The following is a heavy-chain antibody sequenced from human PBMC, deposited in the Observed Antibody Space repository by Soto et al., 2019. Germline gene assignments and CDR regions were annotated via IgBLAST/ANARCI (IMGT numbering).Heavy chain of an antibody. CDR1: GFTFSSYG. V-gene: IGHV3-30*18. D-gene: IGHD5-18*01. J-gene: IGHJ6*02. CDR3: AKGQLWDYYYYVMDV. Sequence: AGGSLRLSCAASGFTFSSYGMHWVRQAPGKGLEWVAVISYDGSNKYYADSVKGRFTISRDNSKNTLYLQMNSLRAEDTAVYYCAKGQLWDYYYYVMDVWGQGTTVTVSS. CDR2: ISYDGSNK.